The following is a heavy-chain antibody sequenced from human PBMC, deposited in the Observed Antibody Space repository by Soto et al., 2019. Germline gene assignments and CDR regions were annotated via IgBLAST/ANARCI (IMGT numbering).Heavy chain of an antibody. CDR1: GGTFSSYA. Sequence: SLKVSCKASGGTFSSYAISWVRQAPGQGLEWMGGIIPIFGTANYAQKFQGRVTITADESTSTAYMELSSLRSEDTAVYYCARAGPLSYYYDSSGYYLGWGQGTLVTVSS. D-gene: IGHD3-22*01. CDR2: IIPIFGTA. CDR3: ARAGPLSYYYDSSGYYLG. J-gene: IGHJ4*02. V-gene: IGHV1-69*13.